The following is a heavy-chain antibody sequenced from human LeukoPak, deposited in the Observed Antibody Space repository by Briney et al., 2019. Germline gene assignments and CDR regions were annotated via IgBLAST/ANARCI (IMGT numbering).Heavy chain of an antibody. D-gene: IGHD2-2*01. CDR3: ARGPGWGQLPYYYYGMDV. V-gene: IGHV4-34*01. CDR1: GGSFSGYY. J-gene: IGHJ6*02. Sequence: SETLSLTCAVYGGSFSGYYWSWIRQPPGKGLEWIGEINHSGSTNSNPSLKSRVTISVDTSKNQFSLKLSSVTAADTAVYYCARGPGWGQLPYYYYGMDVWGQGTTVTVSS. CDR2: INHSGST.